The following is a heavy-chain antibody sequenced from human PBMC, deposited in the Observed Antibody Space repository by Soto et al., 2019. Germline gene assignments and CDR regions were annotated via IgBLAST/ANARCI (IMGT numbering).Heavy chain of an antibody. J-gene: IGHJ4*02. CDR1: GFTFSSYS. V-gene: IGHV3-48*02. CDR3: ARDRRMVDAIDCDY. CDR2: ISSSGSTI. D-gene: IGHD2-8*01. Sequence: EVHLVESGGGLVQPGGSLRLSCAASGFTFSSYSMNWVRQAPGKGLEWVSYISSSGSTIYYADSVQGRFTISRDNAKNSLYLQMNSLRDEDTAGYYWARDRRMVDAIDCDYGGQGTLVTVSP.